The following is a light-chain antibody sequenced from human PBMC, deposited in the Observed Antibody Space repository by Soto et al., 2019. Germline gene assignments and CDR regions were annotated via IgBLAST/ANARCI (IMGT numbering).Light chain of an antibody. CDR2: TNN. Sequence: QSVLTQPPSASGTPGQRVTISCSGSSSNIGSNYVYWYQQLPGTAPKLLIYTNNQRPSGVPDRFSGSRSGTSASLAISGLRSEDEDDYYYEAWDDTLSGPYVVFGGGTKVTVL. CDR3: EAWDDTLSGPYVV. V-gene: IGLV1-47*01. CDR1: SSNIGSNY. J-gene: IGLJ2*01.